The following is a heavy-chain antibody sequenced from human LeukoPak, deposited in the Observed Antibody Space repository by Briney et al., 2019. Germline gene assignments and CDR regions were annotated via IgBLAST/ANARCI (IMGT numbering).Heavy chain of an antibody. CDR3: AKGRGGVYDY. CDR1: GFTFSSYA. Sequence: PGGSLRLSCAASGFTFSSYAMSWVRQAPGKGLEWVSGFSGSGGSTYYADSVKGRFTISRDNSKHTLYLQMNSLRAEDTAVYYCAKGRGGVYDYWGQGTLVTVSS. J-gene: IGHJ4*02. CDR2: FSGSGGST. V-gene: IGHV3-23*01. D-gene: IGHD5/OR15-5a*01.